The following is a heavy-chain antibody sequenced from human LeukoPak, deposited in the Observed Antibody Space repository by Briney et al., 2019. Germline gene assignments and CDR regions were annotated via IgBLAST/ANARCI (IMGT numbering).Heavy chain of an antibody. CDR1: GGSVSSASYY. D-gene: IGHD2-2*01. V-gene: IGHV4-30-2*01. CDR3: ARGFSTNWFDP. Sequence: PSQTLSLTCTVSGGSVSSASYYWSWIRQPPGKGLEWIGYIYHSGSTYYNPPLKSRVTISVDRSKNQFSLKLSSVTAADTAVYYCARGFSTNWFDPWGQGTLVTVSS. J-gene: IGHJ5*02. CDR2: IYHSGST.